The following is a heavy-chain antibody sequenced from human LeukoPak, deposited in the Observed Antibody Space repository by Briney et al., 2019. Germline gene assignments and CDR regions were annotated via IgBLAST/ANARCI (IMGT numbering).Heavy chain of an antibody. Sequence: SQTLSLLCAISGDLVSSNSAAWTWISQSPSRGLEWLGRTYYKHKRCNDSAVSVKSRITIHPDTSKNQFSLQLNSVTPGDTAVYYCARVLMVRGVLGFDPWGQGTLVTVSS. CDR1: GDLVSSNSAA. D-gene: IGHD3-10*01. CDR2: TYYKHKRCN. V-gene: IGHV6-1*01. J-gene: IGHJ5*02. CDR3: ARVLMVRGVLGFDP.